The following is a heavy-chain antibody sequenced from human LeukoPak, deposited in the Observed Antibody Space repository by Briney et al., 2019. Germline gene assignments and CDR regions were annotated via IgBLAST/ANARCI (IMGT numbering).Heavy chain of an antibody. CDR2: IYHSGST. CDR1: GYSISSGYY. CDR3: ARLKYDILTGYPFYFDY. J-gene: IGHJ4*02. V-gene: IGHV4-38-2*02. D-gene: IGHD3-9*01. Sequence: SETLSLTCTVSGYSISSGYYWGWIRQPPGKGLEWIGSIYHSGSTYYNPSLKSRVTISVDTSKNQFSLKLSSVTAADTAVYYCARLKYDILTGYPFYFDYWGQGSLVTVSS.